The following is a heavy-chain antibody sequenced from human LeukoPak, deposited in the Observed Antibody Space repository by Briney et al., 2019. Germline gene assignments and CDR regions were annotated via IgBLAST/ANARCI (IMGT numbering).Heavy chain of an antibody. D-gene: IGHD1-26*01. CDR2: INPNSGGT. CDR3: ARGACASGWEAFDI. V-gene: IGHV1-2*02. Sequence: ASVKVTCKASGYTFTGYYMHWVRQAPGQGLEWMGWINPNSGGTNYEQNFQGRVTMTRDTSISTAYMELSRLRSDDTAVYYCARGACASGWEAFDIWGQGTMVTVSS. J-gene: IGHJ3*02. CDR1: GYTFTGYY.